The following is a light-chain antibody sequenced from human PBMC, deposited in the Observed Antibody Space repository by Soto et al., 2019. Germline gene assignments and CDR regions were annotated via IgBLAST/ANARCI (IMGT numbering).Light chain of an antibody. Sequence: QPVLTQSSSASASLGSSVKLTCTLSSGDSNDLIAWHQQQPGKAPRYMLKVEGSGNYNRGRGVPDRFSGSSSGADRSLTSSNLQSEDEADYYCETWGMTIWVFGGGTKVTVL. CDR2: VEGSGNY. J-gene: IGLJ3*02. V-gene: IGLV4-60*03. CDR1: SGDSNDL. CDR3: ETWGMTIWV.